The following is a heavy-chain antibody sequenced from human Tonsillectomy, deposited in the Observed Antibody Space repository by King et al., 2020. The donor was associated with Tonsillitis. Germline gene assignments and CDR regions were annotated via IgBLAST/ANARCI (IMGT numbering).Heavy chain of an antibody. CDR3: AKFTAAEYPIVGDYFAY. CDR2: IIGSGGST. CDR1: GFTFSTSA. J-gene: IGHJ4*02. D-gene: IGHD1-26*01. Sequence: VQLVESGGGLVQPGGSLRLSCAASGFTFSTSAMTWVRQAPGKGLEWISAIIGSGGSTLYADSVKGRFTISRDNSKNTLYLQMNSLGAEDTAVYYCAKFTAAEYPIVGDYFAYWGQGTQVTVSS. V-gene: IGHV3-23*04.